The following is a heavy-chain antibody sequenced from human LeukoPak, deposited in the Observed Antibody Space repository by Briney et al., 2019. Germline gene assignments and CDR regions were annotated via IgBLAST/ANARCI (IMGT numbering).Heavy chain of an antibody. CDR1: GFTLSSCE. Sequence: GGSLSLFCAASGFTLSSCEMNWVRHAPGRGLEWVSYFSSSGSSRYYADSVKGRFSISRDNSKNKLYLQMNSLRVEDTDVYYCVKTQLYGSGTSDYWGQGTLVTVSS. CDR2: FSSSGSSR. CDR3: VKTQLYGSGTSDY. D-gene: IGHD3-10*01. V-gene: IGHV3-48*03. J-gene: IGHJ4*02.